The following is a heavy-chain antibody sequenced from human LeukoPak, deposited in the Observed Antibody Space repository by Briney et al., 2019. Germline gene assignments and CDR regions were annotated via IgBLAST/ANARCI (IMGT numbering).Heavy chain of an antibody. J-gene: IGHJ4*02. CDR2: INSDGSSI. V-gene: IGHV3-74*01. D-gene: IGHD3-22*01. CDR3: ARAWGSYYYDSSGYWSPDY. Sequence: GGSLRLSCAASGFTSSAYWMNWVRQYPGKGLVWVSRINSDGSSITYADSVKGRFTISRDNAKNTLYLQMNSLRAEDTAVYYCARAWGSYYYDSSGYWSPDYWGQGTLVTVSS. CDR1: GFTSSAYW.